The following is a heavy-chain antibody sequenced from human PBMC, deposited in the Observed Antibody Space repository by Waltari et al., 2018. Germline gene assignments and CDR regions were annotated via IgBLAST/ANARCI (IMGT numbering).Heavy chain of an antibody. J-gene: IGHJ4*02. CDR1: GFTFSSYA. CDR3: AYSGSYGY. D-gene: IGHD1-26*01. CDR2: ISYDGSNK. Sequence: QVQLVESGGGVVQPGRSLRLSCAASGFTFSSYAMHWVRQAPGKGLEWVAVISYDGSNKYYADSVKGRFTISRDNSKNTLYLQMNSLRAEDTAVYYCAYSGSYGYWGQGTLVTVSS. V-gene: IGHV3-30-3*01.